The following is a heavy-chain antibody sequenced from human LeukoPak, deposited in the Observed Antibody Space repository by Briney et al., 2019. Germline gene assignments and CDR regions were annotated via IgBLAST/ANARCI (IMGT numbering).Heavy chain of an antibody. Sequence: ASVRVSCKASGGTFSSYAISWVRQAPGQGLEWMGGIIPIFGTANYAQKFQGRVTITADESTSTAYMELSSLRSEDTPVYYCARLYSSGYSNWFDPWGQGTLVTVSS. J-gene: IGHJ5*02. CDR3: ARLYSSGYSNWFDP. V-gene: IGHV1-69*13. D-gene: IGHD3-22*01. CDR2: IIPIFGTA. CDR1: GGTFSSYA.